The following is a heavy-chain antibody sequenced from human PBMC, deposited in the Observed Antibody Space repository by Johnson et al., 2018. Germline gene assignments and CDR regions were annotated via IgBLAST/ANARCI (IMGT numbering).Heavy chain of an antibody. CDR1: GFTFSSYG. Sequence: LVQSGGGVVQPGRSLRLSCAASGFTFSSYGMHWVRQAPGKGLEWVAVISYDGSNKYYADSVKGRFTISRDHSKNTLYLQMNSLRAEDTAVDYCANSPPLWFGELTPYGMDVWGQGTTVTVSS. D-gene: IGHD3-10*01. J-gene: IGHJ6*02. CDR2: ISYDGSNK. V-gene: IGHV3-30*18. CDR3: ANSPPLWFGELTPYGMDV.